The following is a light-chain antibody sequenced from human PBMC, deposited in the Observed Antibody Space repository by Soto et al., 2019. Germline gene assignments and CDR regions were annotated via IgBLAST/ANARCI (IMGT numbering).Light chain of an antibody. Sequence: QMTQSPSYLSASVGDTVPITSRASQDITIDVAWYQQKPGKPPSLLISDASTLHSGVPSRFSGSVYATDFTLTISNLQAEDVATYYCHKYTSFPPTFGGGTKV. CDR3: HKYTSFPPT. CDR1: QDITID. J-gene: IGKJ4*01. V-gene: IGKV1-27*01. CDR2: DAS.